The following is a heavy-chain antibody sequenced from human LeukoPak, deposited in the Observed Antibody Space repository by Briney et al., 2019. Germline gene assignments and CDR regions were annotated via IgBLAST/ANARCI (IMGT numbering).Heavy chain of an antibody. D-gene: IGHD3-22*01. CDR3: AKAPYYYDSSGYLGYYYGMDV. CDR2: ISGSGGST. Sequence: GGSLRLSCAASGFTFSSYAMSWVRQAPGKGLEWVSAISGSGGSTYYADSVKGRFTISRDNSKNTRYLQMNSLRAEDTAVYYCAKAPYYYDSSGYLGYYYGMDVWGQGTTVTVSS. CDR1: GFTFSSYA. V-gene: IGHV3-23*01. J-gene: IGHJ6*02.